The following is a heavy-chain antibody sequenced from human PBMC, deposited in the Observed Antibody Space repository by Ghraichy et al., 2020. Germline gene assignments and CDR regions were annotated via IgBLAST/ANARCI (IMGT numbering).Heavy chain of an antibody. V-gene: IGHV2-5*01. CDR2: IYWNDNE. J-gene: IGHJ4*02. CDR1: GFSLSSSGVG. D-gene: IGHD5-18*01. Sequence: SGPTLVKPTQTLTLTCTFSGFSLSSSGVGVGWIRQPPGKAPEWLALIYWNDNERYSPSLRSRLTITKDTSKNQVVLTMTNMGPVDTATYYCGHSSPRGNSYGGHYFDYWGQGTLVTVSS. CDR3: GHSSPRGNSYGGHYFDY.